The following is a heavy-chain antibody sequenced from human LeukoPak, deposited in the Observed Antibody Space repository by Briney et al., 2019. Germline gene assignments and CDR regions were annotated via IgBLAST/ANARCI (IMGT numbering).Heavy chain of an antibody. J-gene: IGHJ3*02. CDR2: IHYSGST. Sequence: SETLSLTCTVSGGSISSSRYYGGWIRQPPGKGLEWIGSIHYSGSTCYNPSLKSRVTVSVDTSENPSSLKLSSVAAADTAVYFCVRTRLSDPLVPAAERADDACDMWGQGTMVTVSS. D-gene: IGHD2-2*01. V-gene: IGHV4-39*07. CDR1: GGSISSSRYY. CDR3: VRTRLSDPLVPAAERADDACDM.